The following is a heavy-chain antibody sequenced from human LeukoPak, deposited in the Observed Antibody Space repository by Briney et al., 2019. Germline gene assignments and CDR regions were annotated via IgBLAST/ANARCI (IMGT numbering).Heavy chain of an antibody. D-gene: IGHD3-22*01. J-gene: IGHJ4*02. CDR2: IYHSGST. CDR3: ARYYGGDSSGYLNS. Sequence: SGTLSLTCAVSGGSISSSNWWSWIRQPPGKGLEWIGEIYHSGSTNYNPSLKSRVTISVDKSKTQFSLKLSSVTAADTAVYYCARYYGGDSSGYLNSWGQGTLVTVSS. CDR1: GGSISSSNW. V-gene: IGHV4-4*02.